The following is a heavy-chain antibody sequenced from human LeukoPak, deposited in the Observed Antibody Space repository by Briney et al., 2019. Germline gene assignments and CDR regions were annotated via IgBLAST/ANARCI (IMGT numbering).Heavy chain of an antibody. Sequence: GGSLRPSCAASGFTFSSYAMHWVRQAPGKGLEWVAVVSYGGSNKYYAESVKGRFTISRDNSKNTLYLQMNSLRAEDTAVYYCARGDDNYGVFFDYWGQSTLVTVSS. V-gene: IGHV3-30*04. CDR3: ARGDDNYGVFFDY. J-gene: IGHJ4*02. CDR1: GFTFSSYA. D-gene: IGHD4/OR15-4a*01. CDR2: VSYGGSNK.